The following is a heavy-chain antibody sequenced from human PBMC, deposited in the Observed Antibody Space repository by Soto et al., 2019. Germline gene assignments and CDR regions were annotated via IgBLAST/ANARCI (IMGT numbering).Heavy chain of an antibody. V-gene: IGHV1-46*01. D-gene: IGHD5-18*01. CDR2: INPSGGST. Sequence: ASVKVSCKASGYTFTSYYMHWVRQAPGQGLEWMGIINPSGGSTSYAQKFQGRVTMTRDTSTSTVHMELSSLRSEDTAVYYCARDPPSDTAMVGDYYGMGVWGQGTTVTVSS. CDR3: ARDPPSDTAMVGDYYGMGV. CDR1: GYTFTSYY. J-gene: IGHJ6*02.